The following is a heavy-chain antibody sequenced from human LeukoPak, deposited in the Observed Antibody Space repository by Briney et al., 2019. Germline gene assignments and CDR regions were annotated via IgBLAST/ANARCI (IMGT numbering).Heavy chain of an antibody. CDR2: IYSGGST. Sequence: PGGSLRLSCAASGLTVSSNYMTWVRQAPGKGLEWVSVIYSGGSTYCADSVKGRFTISRDNSKNTLYLEMNSLRAEDTAVYYCARSYDRSGYYFRMVEYWGQGTLVTVSS. V-gene: IGHV3-53*01. D-gene: IGHD3-22*01. CDR1: GLTVSSNY. CDR3: ARSYDRSGYYFRMVEY. J-gene: IGHJ4*02.